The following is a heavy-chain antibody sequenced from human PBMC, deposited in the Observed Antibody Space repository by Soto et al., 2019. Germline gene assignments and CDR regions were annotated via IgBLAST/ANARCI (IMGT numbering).Heavy chain of an antibody. Sequence: ASETLSLTCTVSGGSISSYYRSWIRQPPGKGLEWIGYIYYSGSTNYNPSLKSRVTISVDTSKNQFSLKLSSVTAADTAVYYCARTNSGRDYYFDYWGQGTLVTVSS. D-gene: IGHD5-12*01. J-gene: IGHJ4*02. CDR1: GGSISSYY. V-gene: IGHV4-59*01. CDR2: IYYSGST. CDR3: ARTNSGRDYYFDY.